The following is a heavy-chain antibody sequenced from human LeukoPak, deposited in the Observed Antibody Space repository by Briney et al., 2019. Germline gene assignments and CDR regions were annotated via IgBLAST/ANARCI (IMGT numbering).Heavy chain of an antibody. Sequence: PGESVRLSCAASGFTFSRSWMNWVRQAPGKGLEWVANINPDGSEKRFVDSVEGRFTMSRDNAKNSLYLQMNSVRAEDTAIFYCAAWTGDGYSYWGQGTVVTVSS. J-gene: IGHJ4*02. V-gene: IGHV3-7*01. D-gene: IGHD5-24*01. CDR3: AAWTGDGYSY. CDR2: INPDGSEK. CDR1: GFTFSRSW.